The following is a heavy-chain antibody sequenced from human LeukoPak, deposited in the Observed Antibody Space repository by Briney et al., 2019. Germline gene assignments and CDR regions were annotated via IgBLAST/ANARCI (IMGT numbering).Heavy chain of an antibody. D-gene: IGHD3-22*01. CDR3: ARHPLSRDYYDSSGYL. Sequence: GESLKISCKGSGYSFTSYWIGWVRQMPGKGLEWMGIIYPGDSDTRYSPSFQGQVTISADKSISTAYLQWSSLEASDTAMYYCARHPLSRDYYDSSGYLWGQGTLVTVSS. V-gene: IGHV5-51*01. CDR2: IYPGDSDT. J-gene: IGHJ5*02. CDR1: GYSFTSYW.